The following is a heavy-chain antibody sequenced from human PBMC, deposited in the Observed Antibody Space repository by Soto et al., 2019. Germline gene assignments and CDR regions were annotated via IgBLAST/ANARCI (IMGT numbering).Heavy chain of an antibody. J-gene: IGHJ4*02. CDR1: GYSISSGDD. CDR3: ARAIRWTPYSYDSGGYRLAY. CDR2: IYHSGST. Sequence: SATLALTCAVSGYSISSGDDWGWIQQPPGKGLEWIGSIYHSGSTYYNTSLKSRITISVDTSKSQFSLKLSSVTAADAAVYYCARAIRWTPYSYDSGGYRLAYWGQGTLVTV. D-gene: IGHD3-22*01. V-gene: IGHV4-38-2*01.